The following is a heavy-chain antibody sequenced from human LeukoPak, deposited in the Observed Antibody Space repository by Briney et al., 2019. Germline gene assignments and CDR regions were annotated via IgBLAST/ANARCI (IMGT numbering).Heavy chain of an antibody. CDR1: GFSFSSYG. CDR2: ISGLSGRT. V-gene: IGHV3-23*01. J-gene: IGHJ4*02. CDR3: ARDFYYGSGNFY. D-gene: IGHD3-10*01. Sequence: PGGSLRLSCATSGFSFSSYGMSWVRQAPGKGLEWVSSISGLSGRTYYADSVKGRVTISRDNSKNALSLQMNSLRAEDTAVYYCARDFYYGSGNFYWGQGTLVTVSS.